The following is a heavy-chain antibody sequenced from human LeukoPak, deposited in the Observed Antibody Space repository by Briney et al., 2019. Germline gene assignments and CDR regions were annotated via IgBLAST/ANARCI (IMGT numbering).Heavy chain of an antibody. CDR3: AREDYFWSGSHTLSNDYYGMDV. Sequence: GGSLRLSCAASGFTVSSNYMSWVRQAPGKGLEWVSVIYSGGSTYYADSVKGRFTISRDNSKNTLYLQMNSLRAEDTAVYYCAREDYFWSGSHTLSNDYYGMDVWGQGTTVTVSS. CDR2: IYSGGST. D-gene: IGHD3-3*01. J-gene: IGHJ6*02. CDR1: GFTVSSNY. V-gene: IGHV3-66*01.